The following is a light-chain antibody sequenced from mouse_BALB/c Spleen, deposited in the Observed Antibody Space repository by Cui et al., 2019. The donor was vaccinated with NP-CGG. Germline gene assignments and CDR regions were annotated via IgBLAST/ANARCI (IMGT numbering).Light chain of an antibody. Sequence: QAVVTKESALTTSPGETVTLTCRSSTGAVTTSNYANCVQEKPDHLFTGLIGGTNNRVPGVPARFSGSLIGDKAALTITGAQTEDEAIYFCALWYSNHWVFGGGTKLTVL. CDR3: ALWYSNHWV. CDR2: GTN. CDR1: TGAVTTSNY. J-gene: IGLJ1*01. V-gene: IGLV1*01.